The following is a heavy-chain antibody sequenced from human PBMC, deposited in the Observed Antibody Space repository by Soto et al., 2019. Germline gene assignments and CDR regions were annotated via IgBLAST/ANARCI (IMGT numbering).Heavy chain of an antibody. Sequence: GGSLRLSCAASGFTFSSYGMHWVRQAPGKGLEWVAVISYDGSNKYYADSVKGRFTISRDNSKNTLYLQMNSLRAEDTAVYYCAKELIAAAGHYYMDVWGKGTTVTVSS. CDR1: GFTFSSYG. CDR3: AKELIAAAGHYYMDV. V-gene: IGHV3-30*18. CDR2: ISYDGSNK. D-gene: IGHD6-13*01. J-gene: IGHJ6*03.